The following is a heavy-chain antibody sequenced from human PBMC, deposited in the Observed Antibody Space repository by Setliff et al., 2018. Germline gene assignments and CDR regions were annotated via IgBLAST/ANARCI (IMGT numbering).Heavy chain of an antibody. CDR1: GSNVSTNF. Sequence: PGGSLRLSCATSGSNVSTNFMSWVRQAPGKGLEWVSVIYNNGATYYADSVRGRFIISRDNSKNTLYLQMNRLRPEDTAVYYCARTCSGSGCYAGLESWGQGTPVTVSS. J-gene: IGHJ4*02. CDR2: IYNNGAT. CDR3: ARTCSGSGCYAGLES. D-gene: IGHD2-15*01. V-gene: IGHV3-66*02.